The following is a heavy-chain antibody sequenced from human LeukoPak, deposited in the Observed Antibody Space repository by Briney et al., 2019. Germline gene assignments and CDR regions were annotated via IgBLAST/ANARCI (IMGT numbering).Heavy chain of an antibody. CDR1: GDSISSYY. CDR2: IYPSGST. J-gene: IGHJ4*02. D-gene: IGHD6-13*01. V-gene: IGHV4-4*07. Sequence: SETLSLTCTVSGDSISSYYWSWIRQPAGKGLEWIGRIYPSGSTNYNPSLKSRVTMSVDTSKNQFSLKLRSVTAADTAVYYCARVSRRPRIATPASYYFDYWGQGTLVTVSS. CDR3: ARVSRRPRIATPASYYFDY.